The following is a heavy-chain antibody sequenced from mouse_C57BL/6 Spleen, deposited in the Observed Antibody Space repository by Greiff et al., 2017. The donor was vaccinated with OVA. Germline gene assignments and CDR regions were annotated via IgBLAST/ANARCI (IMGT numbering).Heavy chain of an antibody. J-gene: IGHJ1*03. CDR3: ARMGTLYYGSSHGYFDV. CDR2: IDPSDSET. Sequence: VQLQQPGAELVRPGSSVKLSCKASGYTFTSYWMHWVKQRPIQGLEWIGNIDPSDSETHYNQKFKDKATLTVDKSSSTAYMQLSSLTSEDSAVYYCARMGTLYYGSSHGYFDVWGTGTTVTVSS. V-gene: IGHV1-52*01. CDR1: GYTFTSYW. D-gene: IGHD1-1*01.